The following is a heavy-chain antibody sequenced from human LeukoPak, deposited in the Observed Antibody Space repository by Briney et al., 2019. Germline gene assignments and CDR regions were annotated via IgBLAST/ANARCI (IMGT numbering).Heavy chain of an antibody. CDR3: TPFTVTKDY. CDR2: IRSKANSYAT. D-gene: IGHD4-17*01. CDR1: GFNFSGSA. V-gene: IGHV3-73*01. J-gene: IGHJ4*02. Sequence: GGSLRLSCAASGFNFSGSAMHWVRQASGKGLEWVGRIRSKANSYATVYTASVKGRFTISRDDSKNTAYLQMNSLKTEDTAVYYCTPFTVTKDYWGQGTLVTVSS.